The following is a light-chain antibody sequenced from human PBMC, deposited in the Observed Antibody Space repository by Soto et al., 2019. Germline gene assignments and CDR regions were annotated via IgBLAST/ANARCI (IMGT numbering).Light chain of an antibody. CDR2: RNN. CDR1: SSNIGSNY. Sequence: QSVLTQPPSASGTPVQRVTISCSGSSSNIGSNYVYWYQQLPGTAPKLLIYRNNQRPSGVPDRFSGSKSGTSASLAISGLRSEYEADYYCAAWDDSLSGWVFGGGTKLPVL. CDR3: AAWDDSLSGWV. J-gene: IGLJ3*02. V-gene: IGLV1-47*01.